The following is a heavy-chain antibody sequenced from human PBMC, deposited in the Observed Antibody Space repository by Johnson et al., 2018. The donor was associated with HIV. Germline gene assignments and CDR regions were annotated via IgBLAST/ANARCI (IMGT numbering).Heavy chain of an antibody. J-gene: IGHJ3*02. CDR2: IGTAGDT. CDR3: ARDNGEDAFDI. D-gene: IGHD4-17*01. V-gene: IGHV3-13*01. CDR1: GFTFSSYD. Sequence: EVQLVESGGGLVQPGGSLRLSCAASGFTFSSYDMHWVRQATGKGLEWVSAIGTAGDTYYPGSVKGRFTISRENAKNSLYLQMNSLRAGDTAVYYCARDNGEDAFDIWGQGTMVTVSS.